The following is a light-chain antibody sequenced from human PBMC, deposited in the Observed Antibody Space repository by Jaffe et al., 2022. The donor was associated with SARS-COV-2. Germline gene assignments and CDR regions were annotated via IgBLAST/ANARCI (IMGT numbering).Light chain of an antibody. J-gene: IGKJ3*01. CDR3: QQLNSYAPGT. V-gene: IGKV1-9*01. Sequence: DIQLTQSPSFLSASVGDRVTITCRASQGISSYLAWYQQKPGKAPKLLIYAASTLQSGVPSRFSGSGSGTEFTLTISSLQPEDFATYYCQQLNSYAPGTFGPGTKVDIK. CDR2: AAS. CDR1: QGISSY.